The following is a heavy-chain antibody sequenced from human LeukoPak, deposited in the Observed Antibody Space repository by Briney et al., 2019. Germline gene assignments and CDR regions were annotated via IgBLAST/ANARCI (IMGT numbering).Heavy chain of an antibody. J-gene: IGHJ5*02. CDR3: ARQNKYSSSWYRFDP. D-gene: IGHD6-13*01. Sequence: SETLSLTCTVSGGSISSSSYYWGWIRQPPGKGLEWIGEVNHSGSTNYNPSLKSRVTISVDTSKNQFSLKLSSVTAADTAVYYCARQNKYSSSWYRFDPWGQGTLVTVSS. CDR2: VNHSGST. CDR1: GGSISSSSYY. V-gene: IGHV4-39*01.